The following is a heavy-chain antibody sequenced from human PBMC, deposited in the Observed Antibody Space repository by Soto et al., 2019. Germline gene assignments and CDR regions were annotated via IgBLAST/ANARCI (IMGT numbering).Heavy chain of an antibody. Sequence: PSETLSLTCTVSGGSISSSSYYWGWIRQPPGKGLEWIGSIYYSGSTYYNPSLKSRVTISVDTSKNQFSLKLSSVTAADTAVYYCAIYLTYYYDSSGYDSLLYYFDYWGQGTLVTVSS. CDR1: GGSISSSSYY. V-gene: IGHV4-39*01. J-gene: IGHJ4*02. D-gene: IGHD3-22*01. CDR2: IYYSGST. CDR3: AIYLTYYYDSSGYDSLLYYFDY.